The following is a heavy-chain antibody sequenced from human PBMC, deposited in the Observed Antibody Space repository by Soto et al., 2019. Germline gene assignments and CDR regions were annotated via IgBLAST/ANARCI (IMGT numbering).Heavy chain of an antibody. CDR1: GVTFSSYW. Sequence: PGESLRLSCSASGVTFSSYWMHWVRQAPGKGLVWVSRINSDGSSTSYADSVKGRFTISRDNAKNTLYLQMNSLRAEDTAVYYCASSVVRYFDWPDGIVGWGQGTTVTV. D-gene: IGHD3-9*01. CDR3: ASSVVRYFDWPDGIVG. J-gene: IGHJ6*02. CDR2: INSDGSST. V-gene: IGHV3-74*01.